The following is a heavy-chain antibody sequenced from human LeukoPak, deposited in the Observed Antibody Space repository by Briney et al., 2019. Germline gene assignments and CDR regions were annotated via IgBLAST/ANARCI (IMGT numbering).Heavy chain of an antibody. CDR3: ARLSAMVRGPEDIFYFEY. Sequence: PGGSLRLSCAASGFTFNNYAMSWVRQAPGKGLEWVANIRPDGSEKYYVDSVKGRFTISRDIAKQSVFLQMTSLRVEDTAVYYCARLSAMVRGPEDIFYFEYWGLGTLVTVSS. D-gene: IGHD3-10*01. CDR1: GFTFNNYA. J-gene: IGHJ4*02. V-gene: IGHV3-7*01. CDR2: IRPDGSEK.